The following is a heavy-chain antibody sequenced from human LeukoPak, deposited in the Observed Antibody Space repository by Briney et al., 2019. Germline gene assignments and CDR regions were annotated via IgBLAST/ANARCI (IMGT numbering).Heavy chain of an antibody. V-gene: IGHV3-9*01. CDR3: ARDPRLRYYFDY. J-gene: IGHJ4*02. CDR2: ISWNSSTI. D-gene: IGHD4-17*01. CDR1: GFTFDDYA. Sequence: GRSLRLSCAASGFTFDDYAMRWVRQAPGKGLEWVSGISWNSSTIYYADSVKGRFTISRDNAKNSLYLQMNSLRAEDTAVYYCARDPRLRYYFDYWGQGTLVTVSS.